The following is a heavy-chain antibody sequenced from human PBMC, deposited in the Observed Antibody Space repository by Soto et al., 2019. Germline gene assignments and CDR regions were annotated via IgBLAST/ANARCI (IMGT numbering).Heavy chain of an antibody. CDR3: ARAVGGTSGGTEYFQH. J-gene: IGHJ1*01. CDR2: IYDSGST. CDR1: GGSISSYY. V-gene: IGHV4-59*01. D-gene: IGHD1-26*01. Sequence: LSETLSLTCTVSGGSISSYYWSCIRQAPGKGLEWIGHIYDSGSTDYNPSLKSRVTISADTSKNQFSLKLSSVTAADTAVYYCARAVGGTSGGTEYFQHWGQGTLVTVSS.